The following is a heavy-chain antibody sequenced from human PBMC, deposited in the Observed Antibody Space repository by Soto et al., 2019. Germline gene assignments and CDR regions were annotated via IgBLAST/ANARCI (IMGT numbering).Heavy chain of an antibody. J-gene: IGHJ6*02. CDR2: IAYDGTKK. V-gene: IGHV3-30-3*01. CDR3: ARERVEYGDYQFYGMDV. Sequence: QVQLVESGGGVVQPGRTLRLSCAASGFSFSSYAMHWVRQAPGKGLEWVAVIAYDGTKKYYEDSVKGRFTISRDNSNTLYLQMNNLRGEDTAVYYCARERVEYGDYQFYGMDVWGQGTTVTVSS. CDR1: GFSFSSYA. D-gene: IGHD2-15*01.